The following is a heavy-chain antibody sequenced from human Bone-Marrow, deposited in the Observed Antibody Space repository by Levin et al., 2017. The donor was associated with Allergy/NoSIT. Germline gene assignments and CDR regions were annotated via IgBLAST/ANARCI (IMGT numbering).Heavy chain of an antibody. D-gene: IGHD3-22*01. Sequence: GGSLRLSCAASGFTFSSYGMHWVRQAPGKGLEWVAVISYDGSNKYYADSVKGRFTISRDNSKNTLYLQMNSLRAEDTAVYYCAKDNTYYYDSSGYYPDAFDIWGQGTMVTVSS. CDR3: AKDNTYYYDSSGYYPDAFDI. CDR1: GFTFSSYG. V-gene: IGHV3-30*18. CDR2: ISYDGSNK. J-gene: IGHJ3*02.